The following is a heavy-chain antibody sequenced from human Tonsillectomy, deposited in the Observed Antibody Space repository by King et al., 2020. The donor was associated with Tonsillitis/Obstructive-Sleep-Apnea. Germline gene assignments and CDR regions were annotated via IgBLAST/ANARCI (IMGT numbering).Heavy chain of an antibody. CDR3: ARHNEGSSGYDFLDY. V-gene: IGHV5-51*01. J-gene: IGHJ4*02. D-gene: IGHD5-12*01. CDR1: GYSFTNYW. CDR2: VYPGDSDT. Sequence: QLVQSGPEVKKPGESLKISCKGSGYSFTNYWIGWVRQMPGKGLEWMGIVYPGDSDTRYSPSFQGQVTISADKSISTAFLQWSSLKASDTAIYYCARHNEGSSGYDFLDYWGQGTLVTVSS.